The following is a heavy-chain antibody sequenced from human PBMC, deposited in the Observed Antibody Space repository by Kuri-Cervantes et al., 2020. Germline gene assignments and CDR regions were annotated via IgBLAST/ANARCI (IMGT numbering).Heavy chain of an antibody. CDR2: INPNSGGT. CDR1: GYTFTGYY. CDR3: ASSQYCTGGVCPPLGQYYMDV. Sequence: ASVKVSCKASGYTFTGYYMHWVRQAPGQGLEWMGWINPNSGGTNYAQKFQGWVTMTRDTSISTAYMELSRLRSEDTAVYYCASSQYCTGGVCPPLGQYYMDVWGKGTTVTVS. V-gene: IGHV1-2*04. D-gene: IGHD2-8*02. J-gene: IGHJ6*03.